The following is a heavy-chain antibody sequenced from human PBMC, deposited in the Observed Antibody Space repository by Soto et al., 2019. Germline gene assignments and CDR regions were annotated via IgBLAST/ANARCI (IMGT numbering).Heavy chain of an antibody. V-gene: IGHV4-59*01. CDR3: ARDRGLGSGWYGWFDP. D-gene: IGHD6-19*01. CDR1: GGSISSYF. Sequence: QVQLQESGPGLVKPSESLSLTCTVSGGSISSYFWSWIRQPPGKGLEWIGYIYYNESTNYNPSLKSRVTISVDTSKNQFSLKLSSVTAADTAVYYCARDRGLGSGWYGWFDPWGQGTLVTVSS. CDR2: IYYNEST. J-gene: IGHJ5*02.